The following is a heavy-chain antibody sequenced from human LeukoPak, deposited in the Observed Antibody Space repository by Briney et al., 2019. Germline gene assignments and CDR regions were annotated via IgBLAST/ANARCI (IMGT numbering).Heavy chain of an antibody. V-gene: IGHV1-69*05. D-gene: IGHD6-13*01. CDR3: ARGPSVAAAGRNWFDP. CDR2: IIPIFGTA. J-gene: IGHJ5*02. CDR1: GGSISNYA. Sequence: GASVKVSCKASGGSISNYAINWVRQAPGQGLQWMGGIIPIFGTANYAQKFQGRVTITTDESTSTAYMELSSLRSEDTAVYYCARGPSVAAAGRNWFDPWGQGTLVTVSS.